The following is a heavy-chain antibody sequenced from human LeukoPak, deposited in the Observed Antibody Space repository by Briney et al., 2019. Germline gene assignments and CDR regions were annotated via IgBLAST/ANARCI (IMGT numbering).Heavy chain of an antibody. CDR3: ADIGGGGSNTR. Sequence: PGGSLRLSCVASGFTVSDHYLDWVRQAPGKGLEWVGLIRKKSDRYTTEYAASVKGRFTISRDDSTNSVYLQMSSLKSEDTAVYYWADIGGGGSNTRWGEGTVVTVSS. D-gene: IGHD2-15*01. J-gene: IGHJ1*01. CDR1: GFTVSDHY. CDR2: IRKKSDRYTT. V-gene: IGHV3-72*01.